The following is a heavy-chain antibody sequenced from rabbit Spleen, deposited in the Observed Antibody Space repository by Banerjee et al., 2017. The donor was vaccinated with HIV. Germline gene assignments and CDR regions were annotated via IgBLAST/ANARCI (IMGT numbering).Heavy chain of an antibody. D-gene: IGHD8-1*01. CDR2: IDPLFGTT. CDR3: ARDTGSSFSSYGMDL. J-gene: IGHJ6*01. Sequence: QSPEESGGGLVQPEGSLALTCTASGFSFSGRDYMCWFRQAPGKGLEWIGYIDPLFGTTYYANWVNGRFTISSHNAQNTLYLQLNSLTVADTATYFCARDTGSSFSSYGMDLWGQGTLVTVS. V-gene: IGHV1S40*01. CDR1: GFSFSGRDY.